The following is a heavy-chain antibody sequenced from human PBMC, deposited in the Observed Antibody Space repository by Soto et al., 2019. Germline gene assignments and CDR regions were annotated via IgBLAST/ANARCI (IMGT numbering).Heavy chain of an antibody. D-gene: IGHD3-10*01. V-gene: IGHV1-18*01. CDR1: GYTFITYG. CDR2: ISTYSGNT. J-gene: IGHJ6*02. Sequence: ASVKVSCKASGYTFITYGVSWVRQAPGQGLEWMGWISTYSGNTKYAEKLQGRVTMTTDTSTSTAYMELRSLRSDDTAVYYCARLDPGSYQNYYYSGMDVWGQGTTVTVSS. CDR3: ARLDPGSYQNYYYSGMDV.